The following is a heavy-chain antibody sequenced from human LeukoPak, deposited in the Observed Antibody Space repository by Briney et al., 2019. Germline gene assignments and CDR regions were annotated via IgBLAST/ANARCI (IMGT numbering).Heavy chain of an antibody. J-gene: IGHJ5*02. D-gene: IGHD2-2*01. V-gene: IGHV4-39*07. CDR3: ARLSYCSSTTCKNNWFDP. CDR2: IYYSGST. Sequence: ETLSLTCTVSGGSISGSSYYWGWIRQPPGKGLEWIGSIYYSGSTYYNPSLKSRVTISVDTSKNQFSLRLSSVTAADTAVYYCARLSYCSSTTCKNNWFDPWGQGTLVTVPS. CDR1: GGSISGSSYY.